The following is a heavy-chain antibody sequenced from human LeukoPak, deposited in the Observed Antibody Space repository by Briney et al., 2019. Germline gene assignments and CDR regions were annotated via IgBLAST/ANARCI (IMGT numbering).Heavy chain of an antibody. J-gene: IGHJ4*02. CDR2: ISAYNGNT. D-gene: IGHD1-26*01. CDR1: GYTFTSYG. Sequence: ASVTVSCKASGYTFTSYGLSWVRQAPGQGLEWMGWISAYNGNTNYAQKLQGRVTMTTDTSTSTAYMEVRSLRSDDTAVYYCARDPGMYSGSYYYIDYWGQGTLVTVSS. V-gene: IGHV1-18*01. CDR3: ARDPGMYSGSYYYIDY.